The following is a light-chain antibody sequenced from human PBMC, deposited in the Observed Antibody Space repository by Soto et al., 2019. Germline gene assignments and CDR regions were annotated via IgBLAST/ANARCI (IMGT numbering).Light chain of an antibody. J-gene: IGKJ3*01. CDR2: DAS. V-gene: IGKV1-33*01. Sequence: DIQMTQSPPSLSASVGDRVTITCQASQDISTYLNWYQQIPGKAPKLLIYDASKLETGVPSRFSGSGSGTDFILTISSLQPEDIATYYCQQYDNQFTFGPGTKVNIK. CDR3: QQYDNQFT. CDR1: QDISTY.